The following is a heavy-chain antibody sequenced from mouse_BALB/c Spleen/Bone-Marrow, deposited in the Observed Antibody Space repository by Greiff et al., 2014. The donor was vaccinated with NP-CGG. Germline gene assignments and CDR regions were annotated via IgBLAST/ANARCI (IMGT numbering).Heavy chain of an antibody. CDR2: INPDSSTI. D-gene: IGHD1-2*01. V-gene: IGHV4-1*02. Sequence: VQLKESGGGLVQPGGSLKLSCAASGFDFSTYWMGWVRQAPGKGLEWIGEINPDSSTINYTPSLKDKFIISRDNAKNTLYLQMSKVRSEDTALYYCARLHYYGYEAYWGQGTLVTVSA. CDR1: GFDFSTYW. J-gene: IGHJ3*01. CDR3: ARLHYYGYEAY.